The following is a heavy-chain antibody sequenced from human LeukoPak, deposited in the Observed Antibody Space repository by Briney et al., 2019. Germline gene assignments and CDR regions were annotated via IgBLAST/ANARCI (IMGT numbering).Heavy chain of an antibody. CDR2: ISAYNGNT. V-gene: IGHV1-18*01. CDR3: ARDIVVVPAAAHFDP. D-gene: IGHD2-2*01. Sequence: ASVKVSCKASGYTFTSYGISWVRQAPGQGLEWMGWISAYNGNTNYAQKLQGRVTMTTDTSTSTAYMELRSLRSDDTAVYYCARDIVVVPAAAHFDPWGQGTLVTVSS. CDR1: GYTFTSYG. J-gene: IGHJ5*02.